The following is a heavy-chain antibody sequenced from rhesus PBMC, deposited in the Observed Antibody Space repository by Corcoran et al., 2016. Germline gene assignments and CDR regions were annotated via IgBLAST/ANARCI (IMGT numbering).Heavy chain of an antibody. CDR3: ARARVGSSHDY. D-gene: IGHD1-44*01. V-gene: IGHV4-169*01. Sequence: QLQLQNSGPGLVKPSETLYVTCAVSGGSISSSYWSCIRQSPGTGLEWIGYIYGSGSSTNYNPSIKRRFTLSVDTAKNQLSLKLSSVTAADTAVYYCARARVGSSHDYWGQGFLVTVSS. CDR2: IYGSGSST. J-gene: IGHJ4*01. CDR1: GGSISSSY.